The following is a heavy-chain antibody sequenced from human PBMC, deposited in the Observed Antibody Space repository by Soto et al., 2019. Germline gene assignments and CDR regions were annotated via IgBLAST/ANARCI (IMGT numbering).Heavy chain of an antibody. V-gene: IGHV3-30*18. Sequence: GGSLGLSCAASGFTFSSYGMHWVRQAPGKGLEWVAVISYDGSNKYYADSVKGRFTISRDNSKNTLYLQMNSLRAEDTAVYYCAKDPLYGSSGGGFDPWGQGTLVTVSS. CDR1: GFTFSSYG. CDR2: ISYDGSNK. CDR3: AKDPLYGSSGGGFDP. D-gene: IGHD6-25*01. J-gene: IGHJ5*02.